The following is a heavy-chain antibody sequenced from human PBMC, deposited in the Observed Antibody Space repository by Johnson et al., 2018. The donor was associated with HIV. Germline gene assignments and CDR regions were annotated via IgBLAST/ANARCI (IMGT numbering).Heavy chain of an antibody. J-gene: IGHJ3*02. CDR3: ATDDTRVWRSFQI. CDR2: ITWNGGST. Sequence: EVQLVESGGHVVRPGGSLRLSCAASGFTFDHYDMSWVRQVPGKGLELVSGITWNGGSTYYADSLKGRFTISRDISQNTLYLQMHSLRAEDTAVYYCATDDTRVWRSFQIWGQGTMVTVSS. CDR1: GFTFDHYD. D-gene: IGHD2-8*01. V-gene: IGHV3-20*04.